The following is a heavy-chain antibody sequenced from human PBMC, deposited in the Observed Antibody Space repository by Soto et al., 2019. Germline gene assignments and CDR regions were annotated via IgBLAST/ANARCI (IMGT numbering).Heavy chain of an antibody. CDR2: IYYSGST. CDR1: GGSLSSGDYY. Sequence: LSLTCTVSGGSLSSGDYYWSWIRQPPGKGLEWIGYIYYSGSTYYNPSLKSRVTISVDTSKNQFSLKLSSVTAADTAVYYCARVSYYDSSGSDIWGQGTMVTVSS. V-gene: IGHV4-30-4*01. J-gene: IGHJ3*02. CDR3: ARVSYYDSSGSDI. D-gene: IGHD3-22*01.